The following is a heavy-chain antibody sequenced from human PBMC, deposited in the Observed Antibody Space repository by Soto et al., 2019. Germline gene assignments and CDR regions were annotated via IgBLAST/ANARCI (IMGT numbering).Heavy chain of an antibody. CDR3: ARNLYSYQIFDY. CDR1: GFSLSSSGVG. CDR2: IYWDDDK. J-gene: IGHJ4*02. Sequence: QITLKESGPALVKPAQTLTLTCTFSGFSLSSSGVGVGWIRQPPGKALDWLALIYWDDDKRYSPSLKSRLTVTKDTSKNQVVLTMTSMDPVDTATYYCARNLYSYQIFDYWGQGTLVTVSS. V-gene: IGHV2-5*02. D-gene: IGHD3-16*01.